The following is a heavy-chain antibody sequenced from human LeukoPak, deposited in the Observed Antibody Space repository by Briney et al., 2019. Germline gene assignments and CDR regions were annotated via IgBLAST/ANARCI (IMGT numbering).Heavy chain of an antibody. CDR2: IIPIFGTA. V-gene: IGHV1-69*05. CDR3: ARGGYSSSWFVPYYMDV. Sequence: SVKVSCKASGGTFSSYAISWERQAPGQGLEWMGGIIPIFGTANYAQKFQGRVTITTDESTSTAYMELSSLRSEDTAVYYCARGGYSSSWFVPYYMDVWGKGTTVTVSS. J-gene: IGHJ6*03. D-gene: IGHD6-13*01. CDR1: GGTFSSYA.